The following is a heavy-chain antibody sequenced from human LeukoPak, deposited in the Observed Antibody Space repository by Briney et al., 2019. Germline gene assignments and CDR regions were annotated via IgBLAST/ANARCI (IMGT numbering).Heavy chain of an antibody. V-gene: IGHV3-7*01. CDR3: VRDLSPAYGGHYYDAFDF. CDR2: IKRDGSVK. J-gene: IGHJ3*01. Sequence: GGSLRLSCAASGFTFTTYWMAWVRQAPGKGLEWVANIKRDGSVKYYVDSVKDRFTISRDNAKNSLYLQMNSLKAEDTALYYCVRDLSPAYGGHYYDAFDFWGQGTMVTVSS. CDR1: GFTFTTYW. D-gene: IGHD4-23*01.